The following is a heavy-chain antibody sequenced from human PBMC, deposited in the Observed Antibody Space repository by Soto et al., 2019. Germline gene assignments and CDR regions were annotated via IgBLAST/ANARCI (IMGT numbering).Heavy chain of an antibody. CDR1: GYTFTSYD. D-gene: IGHD3-16*01. J-gene: IGHJ6*02. Sequence: QVQLVQSGAEVKKPGASVKVSCKASGYTFTSYDINWVRQATGQGLEWMGWMNPNSGNTSYAQKFKVRVTMTSNTSRGTGYMEPSSLGSEATAGYGCAGDRGGRMDAWGQGTTVTVSS. CDR2: MNPNSGNT. V-gene: IGHV1-8*01. CDR3: AGDRGGRMDA.